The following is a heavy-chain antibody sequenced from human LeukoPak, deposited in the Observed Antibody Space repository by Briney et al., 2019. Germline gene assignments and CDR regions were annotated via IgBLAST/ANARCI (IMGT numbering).Heavy chain of an antibody. CDR3: ARVRYSYGPAYSV. CDR1: GGSISSYY. J-gene: IGHJ6*02. V-gene: IGHV4-59*01. Sequence: AETLSLTCTVSGGSISSYYWSWIRQPPGKGLEWIGYIYYSGSTNYTPSLKSRVTISVDTSKNQFSLKLSSVTAADTAVYYCARVRYSYGPAYSVWGQGATVTVSS. CDR2: IYYSGST. D-gene: IGHD5-18*01.